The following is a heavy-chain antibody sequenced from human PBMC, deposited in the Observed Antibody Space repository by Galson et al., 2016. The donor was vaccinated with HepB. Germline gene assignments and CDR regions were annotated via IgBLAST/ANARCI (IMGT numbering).Heavy chain of an antibody. V-gene: IGHV3-7*03. Sequence: SLRLSCAASGFTFSNHWITWVRQAPGKGLERVANIKQDGGEKYYVGSVKGRFTISRDNAKNSLYLQMSNLRAEDTAVYYCARGAGAGYWGQGTLVTVSS. J-gene: IGHJ4*02. CDR1: GFTFSNHW. CDR3: ARGAGAGY. D-gene: IGHD3-10*01. CDR2: IKQDGGEK.